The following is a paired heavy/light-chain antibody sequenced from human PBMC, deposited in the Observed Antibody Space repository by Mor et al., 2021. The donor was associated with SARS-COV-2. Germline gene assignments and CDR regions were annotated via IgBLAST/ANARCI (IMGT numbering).Heavy chain of an antibody. D-gene: IGHD5-18*01. CDR1: GFTFSSYA. CDR3: ALRGYTYGARTFDI. CDR2: ISSGAGSDT. Sequence: EVQLLESGGGLVQPGGFLRLSCAASGFTFSSYAVSWVRQAPGKGLEWVSGISSGAGSDTPYADSVKGRFTISRDNSKNTLYLQMNSLRAEDTALYYCALRGYTYGARTFDIWGQGTMVTVSS. J-gene: IGHJ3*02. V-gene: IGHV3-23*01.
Light chain of an antibody. J-gene: IGKJ2*01. V-gene: IGKV3-20*01. Sequence: EIVLTQSPGTLSLSPGERATLSCRASQSVSSSHLAWYQQKPGQAPRLLIYGVSSRATGIPDRFSGSGSGTDFTLTINRLEPEDFAVYYCQQYVSSPPMYTFGQGTKLEIK. CDR3: QQYVSSPPMYT. CDR2: GVS. CDR1: QSVSSSH.